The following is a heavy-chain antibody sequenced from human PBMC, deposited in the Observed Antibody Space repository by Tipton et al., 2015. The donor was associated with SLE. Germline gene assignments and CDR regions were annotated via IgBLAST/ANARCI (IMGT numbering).Heavy chain of an antibody. CDR2: IIPVFGTA. V-gene: IGHV1-69*01. CDR3: AIRSVAGLGSVDY. CDR1: GGTFSSYA. Sequence: QSGPEVKKPGSSVKVSCKASGGTFSSYAISWVRQAPGQGLEWMGGIIPVFGTANYAQKFQGRVTIAADESTSTAYMELSSLRSEDTAVYYCAIRSVAGLGSVDYWGQGTLVTVSS. D-gene: IGHD6-19*01. J-gene: IGHJ4*02.